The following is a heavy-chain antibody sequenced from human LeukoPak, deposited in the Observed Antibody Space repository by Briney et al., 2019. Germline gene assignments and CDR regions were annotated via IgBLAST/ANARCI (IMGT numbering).Heavy chain of an antibody. J-gene: IGHJ5*02. CDR1: GYTFTGYY. Sequence: GASVKVSCKASGYTFTGYYMHWVRQAPGQGLEWMGWINPNSGGTNYAQKFQGRVSMTRDTSISTAYMELSRLRSDDTAVYYCARDRVVVVVAAKKSSNWFDPRGQGTLVTVSS. CDR2: INPNSGGT. V-gene: IGHV1-2*02. CDR3: ARDRVVVVVAAKKSSNWFDP. D-gene: IGHD2-15*01.